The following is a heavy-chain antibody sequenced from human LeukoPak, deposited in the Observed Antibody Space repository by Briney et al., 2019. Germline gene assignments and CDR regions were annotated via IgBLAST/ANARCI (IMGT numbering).Heavy chain of an antibody. CDR3: ARGGSSRFDG. D-gene: IGHD6-13*01. CDR2: IKYDGSEK. V-gene: IGHV3-7*01. J-gene: IGHJ4*02. CDR1: GFTFSVYW. Sequence: GGSLRLSCAASGFTFSVYWMSWVRQAPGKGLEWVANIKYDGSEKYYVDPVKGRFTISRDNAKNSLYLQMNNLRAEDTAMYYCARGGSSRFDGWGQGTLVTVSS.